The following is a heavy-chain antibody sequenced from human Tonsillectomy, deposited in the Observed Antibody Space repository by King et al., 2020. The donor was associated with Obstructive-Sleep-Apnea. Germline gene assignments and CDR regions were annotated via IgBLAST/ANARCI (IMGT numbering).Heavy chain of an antibody. J-gene: IGHJ2*01. CDR2: IYYSGST. V-gene: IGHV4-39*07. CDR1: GGSISSSSYY. D-gene: IGHD3-22*01. Sequence: QLQESGPGLVKPSETLSLTCTVSGGSISSSSYYWGWIRQPPGKGLEWIGSIYYSGSTYYNPSLKSRVTISVDTSKNQFSLKLRSVTAADTAVYYCSRRSDYYDSSGYSYWYFDLWGRGTLVTVSS. CDR3: SRRSDYYDSSGYSYWYFDL.